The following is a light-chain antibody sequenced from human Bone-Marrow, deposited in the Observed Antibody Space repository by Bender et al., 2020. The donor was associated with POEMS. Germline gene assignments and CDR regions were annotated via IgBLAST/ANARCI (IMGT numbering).Light chain of an antibody. CDR1: SSDVGGYNY. CDR2: DVS. CDR3: CSYTGSVTRV. V-gene: IGLV2-14*01. J-gene: IGLJ3*02. Sequence: QSALTQPASVSGSPGQSITISCTGTSSDVGGYNYVSWFQQHPGKAPKLMIYDVSNRPSGVSNRFSGSKSGNTASLTISGLQAEDEADYYCCSYTGSVTRVFGGGTKLTVL.